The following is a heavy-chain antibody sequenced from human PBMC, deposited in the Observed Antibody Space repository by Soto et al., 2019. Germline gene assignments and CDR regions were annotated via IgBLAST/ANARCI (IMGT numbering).Heavy chain of an antibody. CDR2: ISAYNGNT. CDR1: GYTFTSYG. CDR3: ARDLGYYDILTGAYYYYYMDV. Sequence: ASVKVSCKASGYTFTSYGISWVRQAPGQGLEWMGWISAYNGNTNYAQKLQGRVTMTTDTSTSTAYMELRSLRSDDTAVYYCARDLGYYDILTGAYYYYYMDVWGKGTTVTVS. J-gene: IGHJ6*03. D-gene: IGHD3-9*01. V-gene: IGHV1-18*01.